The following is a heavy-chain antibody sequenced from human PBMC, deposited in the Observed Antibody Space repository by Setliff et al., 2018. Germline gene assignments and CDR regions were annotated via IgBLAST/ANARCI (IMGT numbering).Heavy chain of an antibody. CDR2: MNIDNGKT. CDR1: GYSFTLYA. Sequence: AASVKVSCKASGYSFTLYAMHWMRQAPGQRLEWMGWMNIDNGKTEYSQEFQDRVTFTRDTFAETAYMELRSLTSDDMAVYYCARGYCDGIGCPAPLYYFDSWGQGTLVTVS. D-gene: IGHD2-21*01. V-gene: IGHV1-3*03. J-gene: IGHJ4*02. CDR3: ARGYCDGIGCPAPLYYFDS.